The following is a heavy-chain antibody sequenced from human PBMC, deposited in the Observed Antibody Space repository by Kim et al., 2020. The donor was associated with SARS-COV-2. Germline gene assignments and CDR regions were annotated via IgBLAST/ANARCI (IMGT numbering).Heavy chain of an antibody. V-gene: IGHV3-21*01. J-gene: IGHJ4*02. CDR3: ARDRSPIRDYYDSSGTDY. CDR1: GFTFSSYS. D-gene: IGHD3-22*01. CDR2: ISSSSSYI. Sequence: GGSLRLSCAASGFTFSSYSMNWVRQAPGKGLEWVSSISSSSSYIYYADSVKGRFTISRDNAKNSLYLQMNSLRAEDTAVYYCARDRSPIRDYYDSSGTDYWGQGTLVTVSS.